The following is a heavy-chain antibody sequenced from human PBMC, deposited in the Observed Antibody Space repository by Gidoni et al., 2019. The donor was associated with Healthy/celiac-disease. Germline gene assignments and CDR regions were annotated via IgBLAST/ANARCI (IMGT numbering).Heavy chain of an antibody. J-gene: IGHJ4*02. CDR1: GFTFSSYS. Sequence: EVQLVESGGGLVKPGGSLRLSCAASGFTFSSYSMNWVRQAPGKGLEWVSSISSSSSYIYYADSVKGRFTISRDNAKNSLYLQMNSLRAEDTAVYYCARDIPPTAFEDYWGQGTLVTVSS. CDR2: ISSSSSYI. D-gene: IGHD3-16*01. CDR3: ARDIPPTAFEDY. V-gene: IGHV3-21*01.